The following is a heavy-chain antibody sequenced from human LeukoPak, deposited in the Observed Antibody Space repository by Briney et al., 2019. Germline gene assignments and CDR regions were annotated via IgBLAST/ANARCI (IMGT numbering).Heavy chain of an antibody. CDR1: GYTFTGYN. V-gene: IGHV1-2*02. CDR2: INPNSGGT. CDR3: ARDAGAPTDY. Sequence: ASVKVSCKASGYTFTGYNIHWVRQAPGQGLEWMGWINPNSGGTNFAQRFQGRVTMTRDTSISTAYMELSRLRSDDTAMYYCARDAGAPTDYWGQGTLVTVSS. D-gene: IGHD1-26*01. J-gene: IGHJ4*02.